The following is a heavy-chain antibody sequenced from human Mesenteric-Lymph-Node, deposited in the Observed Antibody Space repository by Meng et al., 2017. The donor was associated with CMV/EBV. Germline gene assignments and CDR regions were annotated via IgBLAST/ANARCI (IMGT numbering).Heavy chain of an antibody. J-gene: IGHJ6*02. Sequence: SETLSLTCTVSGGSVSSGSYYWSWIRQPPGKGLEWIGYIYYSGSTNYNPSLKSRVTISVDTSKNQFSLKLSSVTAADTAVYYCARAIVGYSSGWYDYYYYYGMDVWGQGTTVTVSS. CDR2: IYYSGST. V-gene: IGHV4-61*01. D-gene: IGHD6-19*01. CDR1: GGSVSSGSYY. CDR3: ARAIVGYSSGWYDYYYYYGMDV.